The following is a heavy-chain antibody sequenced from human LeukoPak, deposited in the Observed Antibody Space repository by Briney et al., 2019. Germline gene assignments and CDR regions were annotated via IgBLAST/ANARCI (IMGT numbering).Heavy chain of an antibody. CDR3: ARSRIAAPFDP. J-gene: IGHJ5*02. CDR2: IYTSGSS. D-gene: IGHD6-6*01. CDR1: GGSISSYY. Sequence: PSGTLSLTCTVSGGSISSYYWSWIRQPAGKELEWIGRIYTSGSSNYNPTLKSRVTMSVDTSKNQFSLKLSSVTAADTAVYYCARSRIAAPFDPWGQGTLVTVSS. V-gene: IGHV4-4*07.